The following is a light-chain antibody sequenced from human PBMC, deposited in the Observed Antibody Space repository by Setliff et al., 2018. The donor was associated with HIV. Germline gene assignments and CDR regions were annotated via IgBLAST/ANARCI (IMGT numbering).Light chain of an antibody. J-gene: IGLJ1*01. CDR2: DVI. CDR3: CSYAGSHTFV. CDR1: TSDVGGYNF. Sequence: SALTQPRSVSGSPGQSVTISCTGTTSDVGGYNFVSWYQHHPGKAPKLMIYDVIKRPSGVPDRFSGSKPGNTASLTISGLQAEDEADYYCCSYAGSHTFVFGTGTKVTVL. V-gene: IGLV2-11*01.